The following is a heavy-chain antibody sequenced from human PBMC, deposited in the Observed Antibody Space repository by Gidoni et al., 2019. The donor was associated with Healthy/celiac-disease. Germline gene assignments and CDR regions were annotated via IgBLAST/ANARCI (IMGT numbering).Heavy chain of an antibody. Sequence: EVQLVESGGGLVQPGGYLSLSCAASGFIFSTYWMHWVRQAPRKGLVCVSRINSDGISTRSADSVKGRFTISRDNAKNTLYLQMDSLRAEDTAVYYCARSLIVGAISGCWFDPWGQGTLVTVSS. CDR3: ARSLIVGAISGCWFDP. CDR2: INSDGIST. D-gene: IGHD1-26*01. J-gene: IGHJ5*02. V-gene: IGHV3-74*01. CDR1: GFIFSTYW.